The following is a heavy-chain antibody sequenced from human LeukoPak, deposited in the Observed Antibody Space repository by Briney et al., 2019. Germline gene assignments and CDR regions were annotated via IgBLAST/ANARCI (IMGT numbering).Heavy chain of an antibody. CDR2: IDWDDDK. J-gene: IGHJ4*02. D-gene: IGHD2-21*02. CDR3: ARTPYCGGDCYVDY. CDR1: GFSLSTSGMR. V-gene: IGHV2-70*04. Sequence: SGPALVKPTQTLTLTCTFSGFSLSTSGMRVSWIRQPPGKALEWLARIDWDDDKFYSTSLKTRLTISKDTSKNQVVLTMTNMDPVDTATYYCARTPYCGGDCYVDYWGQGTLATVSS.